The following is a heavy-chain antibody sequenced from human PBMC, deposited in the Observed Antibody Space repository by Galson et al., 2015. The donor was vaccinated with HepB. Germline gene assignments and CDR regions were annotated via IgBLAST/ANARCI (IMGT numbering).Heavy chain of an antibody. V-gene: IGHV1-69*04. CDR2: IIPILGIA. CDR1: GGTFSSYA. J-gene: IGHJ3*02. D-gene: IGHD4-23*01. Sequence: SVKVSCKASGGTFSSYAISWVRQAPGQGLEWMGRIIPILGIANYAQKFQGRVTITADKSTSTAYMELSSLRSEDTAVYYCARMDPDDYGGNSGGGAFDIWGQGTMVTVSS. CDR3: ARMDPDDYGGNSGGGAFDI.